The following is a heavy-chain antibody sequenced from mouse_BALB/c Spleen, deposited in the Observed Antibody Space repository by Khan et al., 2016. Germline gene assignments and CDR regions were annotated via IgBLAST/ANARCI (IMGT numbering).Heavy chain of an antibody. V-gene: IGHV5-12-1*01. CDR1: GFAFSSYD. CDR2: INTGGRHP. Sequence: EVELVESGGGLVKPGGSLKLSCAASGFAFSSYDMSWVRQTPAKRLELVAYINTGGRHPYYTDNVQGQFTISRANANNTLYLQMNSLKSEDAAMYYCASHWRDYRYGYAMYYWGQGTSVTVSS. CDR3: ASHWRDYRYGYAMYY. J-gene: IGHJ4*01. D-gene: IGHD2-14*01.